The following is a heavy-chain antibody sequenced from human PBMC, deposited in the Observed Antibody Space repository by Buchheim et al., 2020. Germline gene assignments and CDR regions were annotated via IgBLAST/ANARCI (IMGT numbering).Heavy chain of an antibody. CDR2: LTNNCHCS. CDR1: GFTFDDYA. V-gene: IGHV3-23*01. CDR3: VTHRYGLRDSGH. D-gene: IGHD3-10*01. Sequence: EVRLLESGGGLVQPGESLRLSCEASGFTFDDYAMSWVRQAPGKGLQWISFLTNNCHCSRYADSVKGRFTVSIVHSNQHLYLQMSSLRSEDTAVYYCVTHRYGLRDSGHWGQGTL. J-gene: IGHJ4*02.